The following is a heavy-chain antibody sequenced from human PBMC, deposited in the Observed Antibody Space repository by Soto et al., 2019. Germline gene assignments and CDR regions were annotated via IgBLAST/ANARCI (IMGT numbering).Heavy chain of an antibody. Sequence: QVQLLQSGAEVKNPEASVKVSCKSSGYTFATYVIGWVRQAPGQGLEWMGWITPSNFDTNNAQKLQGRVTITTDTSTSTAYMDVKRLRLDDTAVYFCARVAPWQNRTCYYRPLDYCGQGTQVPVSS. CDR3: ARVAPWQNRTCYYRPLDY. CDR2: ITPSNFDT. CDR1: GYTFATYV. D-gene: IGHD1-26*01. J-gene: IGHJ4*02. V-gene: IGHV1-18*01.